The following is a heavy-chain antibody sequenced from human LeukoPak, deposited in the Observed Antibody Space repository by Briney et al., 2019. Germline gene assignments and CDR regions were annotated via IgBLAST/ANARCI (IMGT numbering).Heavy chain of an antibody. CDR1: GFTFSSYA. Sequence: GRSLRLSCAASGFTFSSYAMHWVRQAPGKGLEGVAVISYDGSNKYYADSVKGRFTISRDSSKNTLYLQMNSLRAEDTAVYYCARESLLLWRATAYYYYGMDVWGQGTTVTVSS. D-gene: IGHD3-10*01. CDR2: ISYDGSNK. J-gene: IGHJ6*02. V-gene: IGHV3-30*04. CDR3: ARESLLLWRATAYYYYGMDV.